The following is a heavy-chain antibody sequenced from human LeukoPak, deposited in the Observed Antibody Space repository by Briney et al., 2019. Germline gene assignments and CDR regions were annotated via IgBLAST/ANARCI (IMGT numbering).Heavy chain of an antibody. D-gene: IGHD5-12*01. CDR3: ARDRSSYEYYFDY. CDR1: GFTFNNYA. V-gene: IGHV3-30*04. CDR2: ISYDGRNE. J-gene: IGHJ4*02. Sequence: GGSLRLSCAASGFTFNNYAMHWVRQAPGKGLEWVAVISYDGRNEYYADSVKGRFTISRDNSKNTLYLQMHSLRAEDTAVYYCARDRSSYEYYFDYWGQGTLVTVSS.